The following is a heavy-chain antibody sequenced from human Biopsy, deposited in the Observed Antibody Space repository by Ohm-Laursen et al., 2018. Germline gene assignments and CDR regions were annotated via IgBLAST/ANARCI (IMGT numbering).Heavy chain of an antibody. CDR3: ARLTGDPSY. Sequence: SDTLSLTCTVSGASVSSGSYDWSWIRQPPGKGLEWIGNIYNDVSTKYNPSLKSRATISVDTSKNQFSLKVISVTAADTAVYYCARLTGDPSYWGQGILVTVSS. D-gene: IGHD7-27*01. J-gene: IGHJ4*02. CDR2: IYNDVST. CDR1: GASVSSGSYD. V-gene: IGHV4-61*01.